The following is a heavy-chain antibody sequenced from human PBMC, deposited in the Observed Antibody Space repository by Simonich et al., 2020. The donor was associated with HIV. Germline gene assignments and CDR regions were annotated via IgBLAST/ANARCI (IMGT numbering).Heavy chain of an antibody. CDR1: GYTIANYG. CDR3: ARGDPFFDY. V-gene: IGHV1-18*01. Sequence: QVQPVQSGAEVKKPGASVKFSCKASGYTIANYGITWARQAPGQGPEYKGWIRTYNGDTNDARKYRGRVAMTTDTSTSTAYMELRGLRSDDTAVYYCARGDPFFDYWGQGALVTVSS. CDR2: IRTYNGDT. J-gene: IGHJ4*02.